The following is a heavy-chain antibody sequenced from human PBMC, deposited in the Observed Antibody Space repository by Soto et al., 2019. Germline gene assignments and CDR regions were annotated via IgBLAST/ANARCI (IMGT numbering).Heavy chain of an antibody. CDR2: ISYDGSNK. Sequence: AGGSLRLSCAASGFTFSSYGMHWVRQAPGKGLEWVAVISYDGSNKYYADSVKGRFTISRDNSKNTLYLQMNSLRAEDTAVYYCAKARDSSGYYSHYFDYWGQGTLVTV. J-gene: IGHJ4*02. V-gene: IGHV3-30*18. D-gene: IGHD3-22*01. CDR1: GFTFSSYG. CDR3: AKARDSSGYYSHYFDY.